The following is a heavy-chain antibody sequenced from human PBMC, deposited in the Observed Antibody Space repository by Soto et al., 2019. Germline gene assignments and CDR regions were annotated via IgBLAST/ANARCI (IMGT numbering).Heavy chain of an antibody. CDR1: GGSSISYD. D-gene: IGHD1-26*01. Sequence: SLPLRVTYTVAGGSSISYDCSWIRQPPGKGLEWIGYIYYSGSTNYNPSLKSRVTISVDTSKNQFSLKLSSVTAADTAVYYCARRWGYAFDIWGQGTMVTVS. J-gene: IGHJ3*02. CDR2: IYYSGST. V-gene: IGHV4-59*08. CDR3: ARRWGYAFDI.